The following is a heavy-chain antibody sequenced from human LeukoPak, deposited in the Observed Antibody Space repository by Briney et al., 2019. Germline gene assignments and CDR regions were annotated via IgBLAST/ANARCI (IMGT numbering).Heavy chain of an antibody. CDR2: IDPSDSYT. CDR1: GYSFTSYW. D-gene: IGHD2-15*01. V-gene: IGHV5-10-1*01. Sequence: GESLKISCKGSGYSFTSYWITWVRQMPGKGLEWMGRIDPSDSYTNYSPSFQGHVTISADKSISTAYLQWSSLKASDTAMYYCARHGLGYCSGGSCYSGYGMDVWGQGTTVTVSS. J-gene: IGHJ6*02. CDR3: ARHGLGYCSGGSCYSGYGMDV.